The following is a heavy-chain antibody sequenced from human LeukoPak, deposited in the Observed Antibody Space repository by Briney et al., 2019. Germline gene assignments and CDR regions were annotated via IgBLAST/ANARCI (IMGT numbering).Heavy chain of an antibody. CDR2: FKTDGSTT. Sequence: GGSLRLSCAASGFTFNSYWMHWVLQAPGKGLVWVSLFKTDGSTTRYADSVKGRFTISRDNAKNTLYLQMNSLRAEDTAVYYCARSTSQGFDYWGQGTPVIVSS. J-gene: IGHJ4*02. V-gene: IGHV3-74*01. CDR3: ARSTSQGFDY. CDR1: GFTFNSYW.